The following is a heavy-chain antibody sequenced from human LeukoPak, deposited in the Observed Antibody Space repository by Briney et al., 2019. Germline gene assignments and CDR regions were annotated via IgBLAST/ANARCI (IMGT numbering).Heavy chain of an antibody. D-gene: IGHD2-8*02. V-gene: IGHV4-59*01. CDR3: GRHSWSSNGWFDP. J-gene: IGHJ5*02. CDR2: IHYSGST. CDR1: GGSISGYY. Sequence: SSETLSLTCTVSGGSISGYYWSWIRQPPGKGLEWIGYIHYSGSTNYNPSLKSRVTVSVDTSKSQFSLKLSSVTAADTAMYYCGRHSWSSNGWFDPWGQGTLVTVSS.